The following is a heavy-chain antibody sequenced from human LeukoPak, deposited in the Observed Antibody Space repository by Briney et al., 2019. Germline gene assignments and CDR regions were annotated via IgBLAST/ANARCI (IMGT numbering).Heavy chain of an antibody. J-gene: IGHJ3*02. CDR3: ARDLTRGYCSSTSCPEGAFDI. V-gene: IGHV4-4*07. CDR1: GGSISSYY. CDR2: IYTSGST. D-gene: IGHD2-2*01. Sequence: SETLSLTCTVSGGSISSYYWSWIRRPAGKGLEWIGRIYTSGSTNYNPSLKSRVTMSVDTSKNQFSLKLSSVTAADTAVYYCARDLTRGYCSSTSCPEGAFDIWGQGTMVTVSS.